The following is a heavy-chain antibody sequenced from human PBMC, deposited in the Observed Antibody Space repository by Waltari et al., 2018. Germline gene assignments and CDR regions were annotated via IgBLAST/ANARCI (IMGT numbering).Heavy chain of an antibody. CDR1: RGSISTYY. Sequence: QVQLHESGSGLLKPSETLSLTCAVSRGSISTYYWSWIRQPPGKGLEWIGHIHYSGTTKYTPSFESRVTMSLVTSKNQLSVKLSSVIAADTAVYYCARSRVTAWFYYYYMDVWGGGTTVAVSS. CDR2: IHYSGTT. D-gene: IGHD5-18*01. CDR3: ARSRVTAWFYYYYMDV. V-gene: IGHV4-59*01. J-gene: IGHJ6*03.